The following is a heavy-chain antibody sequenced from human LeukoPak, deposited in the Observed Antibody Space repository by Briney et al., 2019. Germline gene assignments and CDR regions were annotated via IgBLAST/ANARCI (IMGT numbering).Heavy chain of an antibody. CDR1: GFTFSSYA. CDR2: ISGSGGST. J-gene: IGHJ5*02. CDR3: AKPYSGTIWTGWFDP. Sequence: GGSLRLSCAASGFTFSSYAMTWVRQAPGKGLEWVSIISGSGGSTSYADSVKGRFTISRDNSKNTLYLQMNSLRAEDTALYYSAKPYSGTIWTGWFDPWGQGTLVTVSS. D-gene: IGHD3-9*01. V-gene: IGHV3-23*01.